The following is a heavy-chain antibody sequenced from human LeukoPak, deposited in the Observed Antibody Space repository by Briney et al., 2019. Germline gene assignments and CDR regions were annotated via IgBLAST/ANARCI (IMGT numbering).Heavy chain of an antibody. J-gene: IGHJ4*02. CDR1: GFTFSSYG. V-gene: IGHV3-30*18. D-gene: IGHD4-17*01. Sequence: GGSLRLSCAASGFTFSSYGMQWVRQAPGKGLEGLAVISYDGSNKYYADSVRGRFTISRDNSKNTLYLQMNSLRAEDTAVYYCAKERDYGDYGGAFDNWGQGTLVTVSS. CDR2: ISYDGSNK. CDR3: AKERDYGDYGGAFDN.